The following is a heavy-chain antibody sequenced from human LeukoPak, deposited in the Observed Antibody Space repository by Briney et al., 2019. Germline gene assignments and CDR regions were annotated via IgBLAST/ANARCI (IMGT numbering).Heavy chain of an antibody. CDR2: INSDGSWT. D-gene: IGHD2/OR15-2a*01. V-gene: IGHV3-74*01. CDR3: VSFYETY. Sequence: GGSLRLSCAASGNYWMHWVRQAPGKGLVWVSHINSDGSWTSYADSVKGRFTISRDNAKNTVYLQMSSLRAEDTAVYYCVSFYETYWGRGTLVTVSS. J-gene: IGHJ4*02. CDR1: GNYW.